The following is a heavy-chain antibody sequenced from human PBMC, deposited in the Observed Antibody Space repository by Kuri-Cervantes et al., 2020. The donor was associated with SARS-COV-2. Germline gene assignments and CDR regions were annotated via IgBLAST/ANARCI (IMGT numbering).Heavy chain of an antibody. V-gene: IGHV3-30*09. J-gene: IGHJ4*02. CDR1: GFTLSNHA. CDR2: GSSDGINE. D-gene: IGHD2-15*01. Sequence: GESLKISCAASGFTLSNHAIHWVRQTPGKELEWLAVGSSDGINEQYADSVRGRCAVSRDNSKNTAFLEMGSLGLEDTGVFYCVRVGSCGGGKCYSGQPDYWGQGTPVTVSS. CDR3: VRVGSCGGGKCYSGQPDY.